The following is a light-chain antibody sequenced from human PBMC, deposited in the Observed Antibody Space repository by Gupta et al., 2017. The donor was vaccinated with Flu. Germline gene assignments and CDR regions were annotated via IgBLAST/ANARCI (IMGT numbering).Light chain of an antibody. Sequence: QSAPTQPRSVSGSPGQSVTISCAGTSSNVGSSNRVSWYQQRPGKALKLILYEVTERPSGVPDRFSGSKSGNTASLTISGLQADDEADYYCSSHSGRVTWVFGTGTTVTVL. J-gene: IGLJ1*01. V-gene: IGLV2-11*01. CDR3: SSHSGRVTWV. CDR1: SSNVGSSNR. CDR2: EVT.